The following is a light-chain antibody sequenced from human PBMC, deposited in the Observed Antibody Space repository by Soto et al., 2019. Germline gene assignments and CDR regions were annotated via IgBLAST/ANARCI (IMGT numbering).Light chain of an antibody. V-gene: IGKV3-15*01. Sequence: ETVMTQSPVSLSVSPGERVTLSCGASQSVGSNVAWYQQKPGQAPRLLIYGVSTRATGIPARISGSGSGTEFTLTISSLQSEDFAVYYCQQYNNWPGTFGQGTKVEIK. J-gene: IGKJ1*01. CDR2: GVS. CDR3: QQYNNWPGT. CDR1: QSVGSN.